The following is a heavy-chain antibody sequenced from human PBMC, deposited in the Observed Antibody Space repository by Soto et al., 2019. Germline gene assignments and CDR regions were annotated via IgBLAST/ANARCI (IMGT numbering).Heavy chain of an antibody. V-gene: IGHV4-34*01. J-gene: IGHJ4*02. D-gene: IGHD3-16*01. Sequence: SETLSLTCAVYGASFSGYYCSWIRQAPGKGLEWIGEIHPSGSTYYNPSLTSRVTMSLDTSKNQFSLRLSSVTAADTAMYYCSRGLDPYKGGKSWAQGTLVTVS. CDR2: IHPSGST. CDR1: GASFSGYY. CDR3: SRGLDPYKGGKS.